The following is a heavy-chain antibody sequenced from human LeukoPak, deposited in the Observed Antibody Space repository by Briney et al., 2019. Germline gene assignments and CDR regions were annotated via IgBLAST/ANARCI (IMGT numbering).Heavy chain of an antibody. CDR1: GYTFTGYY. V-gene: IGHV1-2*02. D-gene: IGHD2-2*01. CDR2: INPNSGGT. J-gene: IGHJ4*02. CDR3: ARLGYRSSTSCPDY. Sequence: ASVKVSCKASGYTFTGYYMHWVRQAPGQGLEWMGWINPNSGGTNYAQKFQGRVTMTRDTSISTAYMELSRLRSDDTAVYYCARLGYRSSTSCPDYWGQGTLVTVSS.